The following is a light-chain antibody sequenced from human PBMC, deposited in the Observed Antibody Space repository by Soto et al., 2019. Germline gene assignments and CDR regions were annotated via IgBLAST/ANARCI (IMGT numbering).Light chain of an antibody. CDR1: SSDVGGYNY. Sequence: QSVLTQPPSASGSPGQSVTISCTGTSSDVGGYNYVSWYQQHPGKAPKLMIYEVSQRPSGFPDRFSGSKSGNTASLTVSGLQAEDEADYYCSSYAGSNNPYVLGTGTKVTVL. CDR2: EVS. CDR3: SSYAGSNNPYV. V-gene: IGLV2-8*01. J-gene: IGLJ1*01.